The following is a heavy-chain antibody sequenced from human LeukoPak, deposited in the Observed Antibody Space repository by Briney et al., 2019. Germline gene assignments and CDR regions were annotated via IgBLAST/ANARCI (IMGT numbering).Heavy chain of an antibody. D-gene: IGHD3-10*01. V-gene: IGHV4-38-2*01. CDR2: IYHSGST. J-gene: IGHJ6*04. CDR1: GYSISIGYY. Sequence: PSETLSLTCAVPGYSISIGYYWGWIRQPPGKGLEWIGRIYHSGSTYYNPSLKSRVTISVDTSKNQFSLKLSSVTAADTAAYYCARADYYGSGSYYGMDVWGKGTTVTVSS. CDR3: ARADYYGSGSYYGMDV.